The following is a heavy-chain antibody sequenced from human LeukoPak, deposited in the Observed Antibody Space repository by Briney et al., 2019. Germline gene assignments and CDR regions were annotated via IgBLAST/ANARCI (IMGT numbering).Heavy chain of an antibody. CDR2: IIPILGIA. Sequence: SVKLSCKASGGTFSSYAISWVRQAPGQGLEWMGGIIPILGIANYAQKFQGRVTITADKSTSTAYMELSSLRSEDTAVYYCARETYCGGDCYSELWFDPWGQGTLVTVSS. CDR3: ARETYCGGDCYSELWFDP. D-gene: IGHD2-21*02. V-gene: IGHV1-69*04. CDR1: GGTFSSYA. J-gene: IGHJ5*02.